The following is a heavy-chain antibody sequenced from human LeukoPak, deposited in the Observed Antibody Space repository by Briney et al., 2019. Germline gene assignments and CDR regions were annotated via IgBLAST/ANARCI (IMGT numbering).Heavy chain of an antibody. CDR1: GFTFSSYA. V-gene: IGHV3-30-3*01. Sequence: GGSLRLSCAASGFTFSSYAMHWVRQAPGKGLEWVAVISYDGSNKYYADSVKGRFTISRDNSKNTLYLQMNSLRAEDTAVYYPAVGRQIDYWSQGTLVTVSS. CDR3: AVGRQIDY. J-gene: IGHJ4*02. CDR2: ISYDGSNK. D-gene: IGHD6-19*01.